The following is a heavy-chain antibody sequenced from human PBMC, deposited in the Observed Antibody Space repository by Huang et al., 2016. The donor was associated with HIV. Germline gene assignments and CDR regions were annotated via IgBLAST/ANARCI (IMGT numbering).Heavy chain of an antibody. Sequence: QVQLQESGPGLVKPSETLSLNCTVSGGSISTGSYSWGWIRQTPGKGLEWIASIYYSGSTTYNPSLKSRVTISVDTSQNQVSLKLISVTAADTAIYYCARRLGNYFFDYWGQGTLVTVSS. D-gene: IGHD7-27*01. V-gene: IGHV4-39*01. CDR3: ARRLGNYFFDY. J-gene: IGHJ4*02. CDR1: GGSISTGSYS. CDR2: IYYSGST.